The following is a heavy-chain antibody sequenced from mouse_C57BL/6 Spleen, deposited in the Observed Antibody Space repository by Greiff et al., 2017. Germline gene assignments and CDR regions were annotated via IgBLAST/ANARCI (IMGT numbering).Heavy chain of an antibody. J-gene: IGHJ4*01. CDR1: GYTFTSYW. V-gene: IGHV1-55*01. Sequence: VQLQQPGAELVKPGASVKMSCKASGYTFTSYWITWVKQRPGQGLEWIGDIYPGSGSTNYNEKFKSKATLTVDTSSSTAYMQLSSLTSEDSAVYYCATITTVVALYAMDYWGQGTSVTVSS. D-gene: IGHD1-1*01. CDR3: ATITTVVALYAMDY. CDR2: IYPGSGST.